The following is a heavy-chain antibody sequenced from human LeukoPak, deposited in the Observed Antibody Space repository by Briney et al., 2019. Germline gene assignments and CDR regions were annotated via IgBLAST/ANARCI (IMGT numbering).Heavy chain of an antibody. D-gene: IGHD3-22*01. J-gene: IGHJ4*02. Sequence: GGSLRLSCAASGFTFSSYAMHWVRQAPGKGLEWVAVISYDGSNKYYADSVKGRFTISRDNSKNTLYLQMNSLRAEDTAVYYCAREPYYDSSGYYLTTLGFIDYWGQGTLVTVSS. V-gene: IGHV3-30*04. CDR3: AREPYYDSSGYYLTTLGFIDY. CDR1: GFTFSSYA. CDR2: ISYDGSNK.